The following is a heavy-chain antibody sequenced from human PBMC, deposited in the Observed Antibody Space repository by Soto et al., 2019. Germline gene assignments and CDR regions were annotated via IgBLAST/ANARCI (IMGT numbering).Heavy chain of an antibody. Sequence: PSETLSLTCAVYGGSFSGYYWTWIRQPPGTGLEWIGEINHSGSTNYNPSLKSRVTISVDTSKDLSLKLNSVTAADTAVYYCAKREGSGISRGTFDIWGQGTLVTVSS. CDR1: GGSFSGYY. J-gene: IGHJ3*02. D-gene: IGHD3-10*01. CDR3: AKREGSGISRGTFDI. V-gene: IGHV4-34*01. CDR2: INHSGST.